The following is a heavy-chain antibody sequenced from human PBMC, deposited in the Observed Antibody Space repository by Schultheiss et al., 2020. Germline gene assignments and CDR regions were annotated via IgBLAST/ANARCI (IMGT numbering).Heavy chain of an antibody. D-gene: IGHD2-2*01. CDR3: ARTAAANGIDY. CDR1: GFTFSSYA. V-gene: IGHV3-30-3*01. J-gene: IGHJ4*02. Sequence: GGSLRLSCAASGFTFSSYAMHWVRQAPGKGLEWVAVISYDGSNKYYADSVKGRFTISRDNSKNTLYLQMNSLRAEDTAVYYCARTAAANGIDYWGQGTLVTGSS. CDR2: ISYDGSNK.